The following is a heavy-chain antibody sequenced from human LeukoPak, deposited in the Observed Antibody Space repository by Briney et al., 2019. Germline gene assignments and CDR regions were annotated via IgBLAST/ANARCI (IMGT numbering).Heavy chain of an antibody. Sequence: SETLSLTCDVSGGSFNKYYWSWIRQPPGKGLEWIGEINRSGSTNYNPSLTSRVTISVDTSKNQFSLKLSSVTAADTAVYYCARVVIVVVPAALDVWGKGTTVTVSS. CDR3: ARVVIVVVPAALDV. CDR1: GGSFNKYY. D-gene: IGHD2-2*01. V-gene: IGHV4-34*01. CDR2: INRSGST. J-gene: IGHJ6*04.